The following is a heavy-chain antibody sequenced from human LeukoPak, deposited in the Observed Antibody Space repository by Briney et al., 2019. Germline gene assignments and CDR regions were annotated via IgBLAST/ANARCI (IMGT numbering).Heavy chain of an antibody. D-gene: IGHD2-21*02. V-gene: IGHV4-39*07. J-gene: IGHJ4*02. CDR3: ARVLSASGDYYFDY. CDR2: IYYSGST. CDR1: GGSISSSSYY. Sequence: SETLSLTCTVSGGSISSSSYYWGWIRQPPGKGLEWIGSIYYSGSTYYNPSLKSRVTISVDTSKNQFSLKLSSVTAADTAVYYCARVLSASGDYYFDYWGQGTLVTVSS.